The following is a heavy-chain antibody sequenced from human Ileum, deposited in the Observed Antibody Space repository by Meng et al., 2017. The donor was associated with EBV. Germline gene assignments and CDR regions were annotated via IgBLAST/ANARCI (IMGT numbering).Heavy chain of an antibody. V-gene: IGHV2-5*02. J-gene: IGHJ4*02. CDR2: IYWDDDK. Sequence: QMHLKDSGSALGKPTQTLTLTCTFSGFSLNTDRADVGWVRQPPGEALEWLANIYWDDDKRYHQSLKSRPTITKNTSRKQLVLTMTNMYHGNTVKYCCAREIPGAPDYWGQGTLVTVSS. CDR1: GFSLNTDRAD. D-gene: IGHD4/OR15-4a*01. CDR3: AREIPGAPDY.